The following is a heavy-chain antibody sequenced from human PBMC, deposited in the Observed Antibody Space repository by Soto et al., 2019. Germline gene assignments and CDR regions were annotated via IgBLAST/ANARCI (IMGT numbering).Heavy chain of an antibody. CDR1: GFTFSSYA. CDR3: AKDPTLYDFWSGYFHPFDY. V-gene: IGHV3-23*01. J-gene: IGHJ4*02. Sequence: GGSLRLSCAASGFTFSSYAMSWVRQAPGKGLEWVSAISGSGGSTYYADSVKGRFTISRDNSKNTLYLQMNSLRAEDTAVYYCAKDPTLYDFWSGYFHPFDYWGQGTLVTVSS. D-gene: IGHD3-3*01. CDR2: ISGSGGST.